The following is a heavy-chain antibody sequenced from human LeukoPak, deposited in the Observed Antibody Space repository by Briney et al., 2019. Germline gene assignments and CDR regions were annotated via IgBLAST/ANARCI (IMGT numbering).Heavy chain of an antibody. CDR1: GFTFSSYS. J-gene: IGHJ4*02. CDR3: AREIGGLGYDY. V-gene: IGHV3-48*04. D-gene: IGHD2/OR15-2a*01. CDR2: ISSSSSTI. Sequence: GGSLRLSCAASGFTFSSYSMNWVRQAPGKGLEWVSYISSSSSTIYYADSVKGRFTISRDNAKNSLYLQMNSLRAEDTAVYYCAREIGGLGYDYWGQGTLVTVSS.